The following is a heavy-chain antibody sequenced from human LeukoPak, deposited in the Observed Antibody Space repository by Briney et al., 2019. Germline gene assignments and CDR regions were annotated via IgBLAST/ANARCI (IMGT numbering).Heavy chain of an antibody. CDR3: ARVPWGWYEGYFDY. Sequence: QTGGSLRLSCAGSGFIFNNYAMHWVRQPPGKGLEWVSGISWNSGSIGYADSVKGRFTISRDNAKNSLYLQMNSLRAEDTALYYCARVPWGWYEGYFDYWGQGTLVTVSS. CDR2: ISWNSGSI. CDR1: GFIFNNYA. D-gene: IGHD6-19*01. V-gene: IGHV3-9*01. J-gene: IGHJ4*02.